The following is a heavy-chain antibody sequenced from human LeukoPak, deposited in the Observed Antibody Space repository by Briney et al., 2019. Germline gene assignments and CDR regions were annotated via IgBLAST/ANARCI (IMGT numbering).Heavy chain of an antibody. CDR2: IKLDGSEK. J-gene: IGHJ4*02. Sequence: PGGSLRLSCVASGFTFGKYWMSWVRQAPGKGLEWVANIKLDGSEKNYVDSVKGRFTISRDNTKNSLYLQMNSLRAEDTAVYYCARNTRGYSYGYGYWGQGTLVTVSS. CDR3: ARNTRGYSYGYGY. CDR1: GFTFGKYW. V-gene: IGHV3-7*03. D-gene: IGHD5-18*01.